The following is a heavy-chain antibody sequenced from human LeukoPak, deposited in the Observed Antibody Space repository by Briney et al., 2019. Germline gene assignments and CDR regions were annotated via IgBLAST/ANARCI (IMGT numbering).Heavy chain of an antibody. CDR3: ARDQRAAHGEARFDP. CDR2: IIPIFGTA. V-gene: IGHV1-69*05. Sequence: ASVKVSCKASGGTFSSYAISWVRQAPGQGLEWMGGIIPIFGTANYAQKFQGRVTITTDESTSTAYMELSSLRSEDTAVYYCARDQRAAHGEARFDPWGQGTLVTVSS. J-gene: IGHJ5*02. D-gene: IGHD3-10*01. CDR1: GGTFSSYA.